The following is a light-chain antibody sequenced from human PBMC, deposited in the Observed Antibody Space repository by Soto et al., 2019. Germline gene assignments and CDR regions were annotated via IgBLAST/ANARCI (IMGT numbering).Light chain of an antibody. V-gene: IGLV2-11*01. CDR2: DVG. J-gene: IGLJ1*01. CDR1: RSDIGGYNY. Sequence: QSALTQPRSVSGSPGQSVTIYCTGTRSDIGGYNYVSWYQQHPGKVPKLMIYDVGKRPSGVPDRFSGSKSGNTASLTISGLQAEDEADYCCSSYAGSYTYVFGTGNKVTV. CDR3: SSYAGSYTYV.